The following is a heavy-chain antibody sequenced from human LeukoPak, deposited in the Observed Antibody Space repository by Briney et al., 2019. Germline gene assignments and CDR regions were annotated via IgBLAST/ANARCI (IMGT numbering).Heavy chain of an antibody. D-gene: IGHD3-3*01. Sequence: SVKVSCKASGDTFTSYDINWVRQATGQGLEWMGWMNPNSGNTGYAQKFQGRVTMTRNTSISTAYMELSSLRSEDTAVYYCATPPHDFGSGYYFLDYWGQGTLVTVSS. CDR1: GDTFTSYD. V-gene: IGHV1-8*01. J-gene: IGHJ4*02. CDR3: ATPPHDFGSGYYFLDY. CDR2: MNPNSGNT.